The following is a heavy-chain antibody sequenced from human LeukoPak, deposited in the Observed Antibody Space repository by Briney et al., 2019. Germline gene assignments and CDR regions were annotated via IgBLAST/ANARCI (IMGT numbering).Heavy chain of an antibody. D-gene: IGHD3-22*01. CDR2: IRSKAKNYAT. CDR1: GFIFSGSA. J-gene: IGHJ3*02. V-gene: IGHV3-73*01. CDR3: TTSYYYDSSDYDDAFDI. Sequence: GGSLRLSCAASGFIFSGSAMHWVRQASGKGLEWVGRIRSKAKNYATEYGASVKGRFTISRDDSKNTAYLQMNSLKTEDTAVYYCTTSYYYDSSDYDDAFDIWGQGTMVTVSS.